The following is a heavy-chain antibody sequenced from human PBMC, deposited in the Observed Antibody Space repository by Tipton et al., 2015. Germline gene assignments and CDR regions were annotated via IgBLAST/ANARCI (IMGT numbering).Heavy chain of an antibody. CDR2: INPLGGST. Sequence: QSGAEVKKPGASVKVSCKASGYTFTSYYMHWVRQAPGQGLEWMGIINPLGGSTDYAQKFQGRVTMTRDTSTSTVYMELSSVRSADTAVYYCARGLLLWFGMSDYWGRGTLVTVSS. J-gene: IGHJ4*02. CDR1: GYTFTSYY. CDR3: ARGLLLWFGMSDY. D-gene: IGHD3-10*01. V-gene: IGHV1-46*01.